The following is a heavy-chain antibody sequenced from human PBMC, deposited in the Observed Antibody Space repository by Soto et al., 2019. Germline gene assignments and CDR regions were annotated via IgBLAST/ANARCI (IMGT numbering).Heavy chain of an antibody. V-gene: IGHV3-30*18. CDR3: ANTNDGDCYSCYYYGMDV. CDR1: GFTFSSYG. D-gene: IGHD2-21*02. J-gene: IGHJ6*02. CDR2: ISYDGSNK. Sequence: QVQLVESGGGVVQPGRSLRLSCAASGFTFSSYGMHWVRQAPGKGLEWVAVISYDGSNKYYADSVKGRFTISRDNSKNTLYLQMNSLRAEDTAVYYCANTNDGDCYSCYYYGMDVWGQGTTVTVSS.